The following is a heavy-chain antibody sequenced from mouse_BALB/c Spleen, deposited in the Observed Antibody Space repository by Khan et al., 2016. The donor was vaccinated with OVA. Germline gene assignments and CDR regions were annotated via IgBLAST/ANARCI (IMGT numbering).Heavy chain of an antibody. V-gene: IGHV1S81*02. Sequence: VQLQESGAELVKPGASVRLSCKASGYTFTSYYLYWVKQRPGQGLKWIGDINPSNGGTNFNEKFKSKATLTVDKSSSTAYMRLSSLTSEDSAVYYCTGSGYGTFAYGGQGTLVTVSA. CDR1: GYTFTSYY. CDR2: INPSNGGT. CDR3: TGSGYGTFAY. J-gene: IGHJ3*01. D-gene: IGHD2-1*01.